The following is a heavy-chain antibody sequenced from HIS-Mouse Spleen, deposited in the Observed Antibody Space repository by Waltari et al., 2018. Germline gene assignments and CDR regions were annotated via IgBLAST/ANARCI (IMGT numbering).Heavy chain of an antibody. CDR1: GGSISSSSYY. V-gene: IGHV4-39*07. D-gene: IGHD3-3*01. Sequence: QLQLQESGPGLVKPSETLSLTCTVSGGSISSSSYYCGWIRQPPGKGLEWIGSIYYSGRTYYNPSLKSRVTISVDTSKNQFSLKLSSVTAADTAVYYCARGHDFWSAHDAFDIWGQGTMVTVSS. J-gene: IGHJ3*02. CDR2: IYYSGRT. CDR3: ARGHDFWSAHDAFDI.